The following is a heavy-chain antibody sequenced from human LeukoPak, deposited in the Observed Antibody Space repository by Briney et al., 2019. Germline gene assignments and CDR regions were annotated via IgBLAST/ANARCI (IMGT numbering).Heavy chain of an antibody. CDR1: GFTFSSYA. CDR3: ARGLSIAVAARVDY. J-gene: IGHJ4*02. CDR2: ISYDGSNK. Sequence: PGRSLRLSCAASGFTFSSYAMHWVRQAPGKGLEWVAVISYDGSNKYYADSVKGRFTISRDNSKNTLYLQMNSLRAEDTAVYYCARGLSIAVAARVDYWGQGTLVTVSS. V-gene: IGHV3-30*04. D-gene: IGHD6-19*01.